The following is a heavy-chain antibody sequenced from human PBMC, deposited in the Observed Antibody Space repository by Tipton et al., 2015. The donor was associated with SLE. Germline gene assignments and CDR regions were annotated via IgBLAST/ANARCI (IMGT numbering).Heavy chain of an antibody. D-gene: IGHD1-26*01. V-gene: IGHV4-4*07. CDR3: ARAGGSDDAFDI. Sequence: LRLSCTVSGGSISSYYWSWLRQPPGQGLEWIGRISTSGRTNYNPSLTSRVTMSVDTSKNQFSLTRRSVTAADTAVYYCARAGGSDDAFDIWGQGTMVTVSS. J-gene: IGHJ3*02. CDR1: GGSISSYY. CDR2: ISTSGRT.